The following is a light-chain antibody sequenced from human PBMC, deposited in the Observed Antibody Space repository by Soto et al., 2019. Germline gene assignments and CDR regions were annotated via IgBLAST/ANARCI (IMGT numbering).Light chain of an antibody. V-gene: IGLV2-14*01. CDR1: SSDVGGYNY. Sequence: ALTQPASVSGSPGQSITISCTGTSSDVGGYNYVSWYQQHPGKAPKLMIYDVSDRPSGVSNRFSGSKSGNTASLTISGLQAEDEADYYCNSYTSSSTFPCVFGTGTKVTVL. CDR2: DVS. CDR3: NSYTSSSTFPCV. J-gene: IGLJ1*01.